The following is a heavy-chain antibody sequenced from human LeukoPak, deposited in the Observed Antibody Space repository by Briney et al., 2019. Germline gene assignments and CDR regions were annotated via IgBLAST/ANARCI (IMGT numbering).Heavy chain of an antibody. CDR2: IIPIFGTA. D-gene: IGHD6-13*01. Sequence: SVKVSCKASGGTFSSYAISWVRQTPGQGREWMGGIIPIFGTANYAQKLQGRVTITADKSTSTAYMELSSLRSEDTAVYYCARVEAAAGPLNNYYYYYYGMDVWGKGTTVTVSS. CDR3: ARVEAAAGPLNNYYYYYYGMDV. V-gene: IGHV1-69*06. CDR1: GGTFSSYA. J-gene: IGHJ6*04.